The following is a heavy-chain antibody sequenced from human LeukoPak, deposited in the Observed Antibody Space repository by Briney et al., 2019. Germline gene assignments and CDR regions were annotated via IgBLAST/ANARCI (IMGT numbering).Heavy chain of an antibody. CDR1: GSTFTAYA. CDR3: ARGKAGGLVDLFDP. CDR2: IVATYEGT. J-gene: IGHJ5*02. D-gene: IGHD3/OR15-3a*01. V-gene: IGHV3-23*01. Sequence: GLLRLSRAASGSTFTAYAMMWVRKALGKGLKWVSSIVATYEGTFYADSVQGRFIISRDNSESTVSLQMNSLRAEDTAVYYCARGKAGGLVDLFDPWGQGTLVTVSS.